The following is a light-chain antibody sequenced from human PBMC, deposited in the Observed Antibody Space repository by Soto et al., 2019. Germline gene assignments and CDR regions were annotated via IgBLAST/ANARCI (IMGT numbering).Light chain of an antibody. J-gene: IGKJ1*01. CDR3: QQYNNWPPWT. CDR1: QSISSK. CDR2: DTS. Sequence: IVMTQSPATLSVSPGERATLSCRASQSISSKLAWYQQKPGQAPRLLIYDTSTRATGIPARFSGSGSGTEFTLTISSLQSEDFAVYYCQQYNNWPPWTFGQGTKVEIK. V-gene: IGKV3-15*01.